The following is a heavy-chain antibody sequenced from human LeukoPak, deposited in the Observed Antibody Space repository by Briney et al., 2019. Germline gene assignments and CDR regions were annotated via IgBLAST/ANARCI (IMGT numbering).Heavy chain of an antibody. CDR3: ARVEITIFGVVEAPNWFDP. CDR2: IYYSGST. J-gene: IGHJ5*02. D-gene: IGHD3-3*01. V-gene: IGHV4-31*03. Sequence: PSETLSLTCTVSGGSISSGGYYWSWIRQHPGKGLEWIGYIYYSGSTYCNPSLKSRVTISVDTSKNQFSLKLSSVTAADTAVYYCARVEITIFGVVEAPNWFDPWGQGTLVTVSS. CDR1: GGSISSGGYY.